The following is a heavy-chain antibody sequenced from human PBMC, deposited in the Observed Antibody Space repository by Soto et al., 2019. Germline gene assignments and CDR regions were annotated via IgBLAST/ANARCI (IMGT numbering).Heavy chain of an antibody. CDR1: GFTFSSYS. D-gene: IGHD6-19*01. CDR3: ARGGWQWLVFDAFDI. J-gene: IGHJ3*02. CDR2: ISSSSSTI. V-gene: IGHV3-48*01. Sequence: EVQLVESGGGLVQPGGSLRLSCAASGFTFSSYSMNWVRQAPGKGLEWVSYISSSSSTIYYADSVKGRFTISRDNAKNSLYLQMNSLRAEDTAVYYCARGGWQWLVFDAFDIWGQGTMVTVSS.